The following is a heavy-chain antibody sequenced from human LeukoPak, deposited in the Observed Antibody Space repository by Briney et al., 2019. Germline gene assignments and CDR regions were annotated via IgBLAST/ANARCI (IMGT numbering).Heavy chain of an antibody. CDR2: IYSGGST. CDR3: ARRAGGYSHPHDY. Sequence: GGSLRLSCAASGFTVSSNYMSWVRQPPGKGLEWVSLIYSGGSTYYADFVKGRFTISRDNSKNTVYLQMNSLRAEDTAVYYCARRAGGYSHPHDYWGQGTLVTVSS. D-gene: IGHD4-23*01. CDR1: GFTVSSNY. J-gene: IGHJ4*02. V-gene: IGHV3-53*01.